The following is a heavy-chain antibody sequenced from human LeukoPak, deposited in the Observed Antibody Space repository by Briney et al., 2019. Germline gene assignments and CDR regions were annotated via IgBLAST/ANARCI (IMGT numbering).Heavy chain of an antibody. Sequence: ASVKVSCTASGYTFTSYGISWVRQAPGQGLEWMGWISAYNGNTNYAQKLQGRVTMTTDTSTSTAYMELRSLRSDDTAVYYCAREGGRYYYGSGSLTYYYYYMDVWGKGTTVTISS. CDR3: AREGGRYYYGSGSLTYYYYYMDV. CDR2: ISAYNGNT. J-gene: IGHJ6*03. CDR1: GYTFTSYG. D-gene: IGHD3-10*01. V-gene: IGHV1-18*01.